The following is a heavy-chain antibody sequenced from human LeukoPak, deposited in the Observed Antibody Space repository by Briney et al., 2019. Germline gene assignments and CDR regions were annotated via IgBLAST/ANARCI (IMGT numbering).Heavy chain of an antibody. V-gene: IGHV3-30*04. CDR2: ISYDGSNK. Sequence: PGGSLRLSCAASGFTFSSYAMHWVRQAPGKGLEWVAVISYDGSNKYYADSVKGRFTISRDNSKNMLYLQMNSLRAEDTAVYYCARDGTHYYGSGSYYPPLDYWGQGTLVTVSS. CDR3: ARDGTHYYGSGSYYPPLDY. CDR1: GFTFSSYA. D-gene: IGHD3-10*01. J-gene: IGHJ4*02.